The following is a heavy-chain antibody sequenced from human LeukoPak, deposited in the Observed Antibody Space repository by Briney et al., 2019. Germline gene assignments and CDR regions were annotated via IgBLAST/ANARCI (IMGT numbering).Heavy chain of an antibody. V-gene: IGHV3-7*01. Sequence: GGSLRLSCAASGFTFSNYWMTWVRQAPGKGLEWVANIKQDGSEKYYVDSVKGRFTISRDNANNSLYLQMNSLRVEDTAVYYCARNAPCDYWGQGTLVAVSS. J-gene: IGHJ4*02. D-gene: IGHD1-1*01. CDR3: ARNAPCDY. CDR1: GFTFSNYW. CDR2: IKQDGSEK.